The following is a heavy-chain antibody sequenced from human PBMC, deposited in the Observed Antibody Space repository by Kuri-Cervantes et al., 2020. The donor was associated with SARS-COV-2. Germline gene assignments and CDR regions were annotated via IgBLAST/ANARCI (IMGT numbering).Heavy chain of an antibody. D-gene: IGHD7-27*01. J-gene: IGHJ4*02. V-gene: IGHV3-7*01. CDR1: MFPLSDYW. Sequence: GGSLRLSCTTTMFPLSDYWMSWVRQAPGKGLEWVANIRQDGSEMFYADSAKGRFTISRGDADNSVYLQMNSLRAEDTAVYYCARDLRMGKSLDYWGQGTLVTVSS. CDR2: IRQDGSEM. CDR3: ARDLRMGKSLDY.